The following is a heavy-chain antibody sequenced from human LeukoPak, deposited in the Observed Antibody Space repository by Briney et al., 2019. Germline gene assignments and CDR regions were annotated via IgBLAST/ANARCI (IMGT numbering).Heavy chain of an antibody. CDR2: IYYSGST. Sequence: SETLSLTYSVCGGSISSRNYYWGWIRQPPGKGLERIGSIYYSGSTYYNPSLKSRVTISVDTSKDQFSLNLRSVTAADTAVYYCARHDSRLTSARGGYFDYWGQGTLVTV. CDR3: ARHDSRLTSARGGYFDY. J-gene: IGHJ4*02. V-gene: IGHV4-39*01. D-gene: IGHD3-10*01. CDR1: GGSISSRNYY.